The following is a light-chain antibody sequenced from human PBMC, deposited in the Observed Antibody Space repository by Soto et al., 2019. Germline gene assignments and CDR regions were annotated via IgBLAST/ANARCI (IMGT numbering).Light chain of an antibody. V-gene: IGKV1-39*01. Sequence: DIQMTQSQSSLSASVGDRVTITCRASQSISSYLNWYQQKPGKAPKLLIYAASSLKSGVPSRFSGSGSGTDFTLTISSLQPEDFATYYCQQSYSTPYTFGQGTKLEIK. CDR1: QSISSY. J-gene: IGKJ2*01. CDR3: QQSYSTPYT. CDR2: AAS.